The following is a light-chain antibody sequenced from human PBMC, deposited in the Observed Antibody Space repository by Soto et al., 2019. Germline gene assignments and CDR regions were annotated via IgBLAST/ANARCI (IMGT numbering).Light chain of an antibody. J-gene: IGKJ5*01. Sequence: DIQMTQSPSTLSASVGDRVTITCRASQSISRWLAWHQQKPGKAPKLLIYDASSLESGVPSRFSGSVSGTEFTLTISCLQPDDFSTYYCQQYNYFRTFGQGTRLEIK. CDR3: QQYNYFRT. CDR1: QSISRW. CDR2: DAS. V-gene: IGKV1-5*01.